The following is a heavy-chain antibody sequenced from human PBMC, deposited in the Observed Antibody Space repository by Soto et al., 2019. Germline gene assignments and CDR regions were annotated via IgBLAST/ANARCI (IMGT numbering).Heavy chain of an antibody. D-gene: IGHD2-2*02. Sequence: XSVKVSCAASGSSSTGYYVRWVRQSPGQGLEWMGWINPNRGGTNYAQKFQGRVTMTRDTSISTAYMELSRLRSDDTAVYYCASRLGYCSSTSCYSEEYYYYGMDVWGQGTKVTVSS. J-gene: IGHJ6*02. V-gene: IGHV1-2*02. CDR2: INPNRGGT. CDR3: ASRLGYCSSTSCYSEEYYYYGMDV. CDR1: GSSSTGYY.